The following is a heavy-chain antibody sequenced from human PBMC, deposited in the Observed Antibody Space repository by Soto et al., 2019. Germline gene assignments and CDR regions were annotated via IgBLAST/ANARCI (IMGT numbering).Heavy chain of an antibody. Sequence: EVQLVESGGGLIQPGGSLRLSCAASGFSVSSSYLTWVRQAPGKGLEWVSVLYSADIPYYADSVKGRFTISRDNSKNTLYLQMNSLRAEDTAVFYCARAGDAYHYGMDVWGQGTTVTVSS. CDR1: GFSVSSSY. CDR3: ARAGDAYHYGMDV. CDR2: LYSADIP. V-gene: IGHV3-53*01. D-gene: IGHD3-10*01. J-gene: IGHJ6*02.